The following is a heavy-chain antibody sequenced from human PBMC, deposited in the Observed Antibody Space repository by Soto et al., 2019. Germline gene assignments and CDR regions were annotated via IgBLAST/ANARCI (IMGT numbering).Heavy chain of an antibody. J-gene: IGHJ4*02. D-gene: IGHD5-12*01. CDR2: IIPIFGTA. Sequence: QVQLVQSGAEVKKPGSSVKVSCKASGGTFSSYAISWVRQAPGQGLEWMGGIIPIFGTANYAQKFQGRVTITADKSTSTAYMELGSLRSEDTAVYYCARRVDIVVGGGFDYWGQGTLVTVSS. V-gene: IGHV1-69*06. CDR1: GGTFSSYA. CDR3: ARRVDIVVGGGFDY.